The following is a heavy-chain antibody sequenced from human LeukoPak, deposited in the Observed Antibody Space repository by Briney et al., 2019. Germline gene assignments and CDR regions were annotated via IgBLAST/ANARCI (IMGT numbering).Heavy chain of an antibody. CDR3: ARYPFDGYNYYLDY. J-gene: IGHJ4*02. CDR2: IYYSGSS. CDR1: GASISSYY. D-gene: IGHD5-24*01. V-gene: IGHV4-59*01. Sequence: PSETLSLTCTASGASISSYYWSWIRQPPGKGLEWIGFIYYSGSSNYTPSLKSRVTISVDTSKNQFSLKLSSVTAADTAVYYCARYPFDGYNYYLDYWGQGTLVTVSS.